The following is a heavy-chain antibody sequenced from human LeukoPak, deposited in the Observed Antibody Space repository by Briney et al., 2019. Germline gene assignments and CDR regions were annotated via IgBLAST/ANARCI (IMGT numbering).Heavy chain of an antibody. CDR1: GFTFSSYG. CDR2: ISYDGSNK. D-gene: IGHD5-12*01. Sequence: GGSLRLSCAASGFTFSSYGMHWVRQAPGKGLEWVAVISYDGSNKYYADSVKGRFTISRDNSKNTLYLQMNSLRAEDTAVYYGAKDRVWLRLRDYYGMDVWGQGTTVTVSS. CDR3: AKDRVWLRLRDYYGMDV. V-gene: IGHV3-30*18. J-gene: IGHJ6*02.